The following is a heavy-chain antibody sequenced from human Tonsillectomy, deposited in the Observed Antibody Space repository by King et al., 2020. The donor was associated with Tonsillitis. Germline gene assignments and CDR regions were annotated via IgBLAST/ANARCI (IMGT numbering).Heavy chain of an antibody. CDR1: GFTFSSYE. CDR3: ARGDYDSSGYRAFDI. CDR2: ISVSGSTI. D-gene: IGHD3-22*01. J-gene: IGHJ3*02. Sequence: VQLVESGGGLIQPGGSLSLRLSCAASGFTFSSYEMNWVRQAPGKGLEWVSYISVSGSTIYYADSVKGRFTISRDNAKNSLYLQMNRLRAEDTAVYYCARGDYDSSGYRAFDIWGQGTMVTVSS. V-gene: IGHV3-48*03.